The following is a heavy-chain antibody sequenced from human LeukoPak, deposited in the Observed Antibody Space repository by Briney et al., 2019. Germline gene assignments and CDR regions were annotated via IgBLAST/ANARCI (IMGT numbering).Heavy chain of an antibody. Sequence: GASVKVSCKASGYIFTSYYILWVRQASGQGLEWEGIINPSGGSTSYAQKFQGRVTMTRDMSTSTVYMELSSLRSEDTAVYYCATSVLGATSNDAFDIWGQGTMVTVSS. CDR2: INPSGGST. J-gene: IGHJ3*02. D-gene: IGHD1-26*01. CDR3: ATSVLGATSNDAFDI. CDR1: GYIFTSYY. V-gene: IGHV1-46*01.